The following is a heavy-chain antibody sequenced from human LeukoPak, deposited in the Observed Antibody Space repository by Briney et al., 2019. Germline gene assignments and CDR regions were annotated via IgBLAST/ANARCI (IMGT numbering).Heavy chain of an antibody. CDR2: ISSSSSTI. CDR3: ARGAKRWLQLGSVYFDY. Sequence: PGGSLRLSCAASGFTFSSYSMTWVRQAPGKGLEWVSYISSSSSTIYYADSVKGRFTISRDNAKNSLYLQMNSLRAADTAVYYCARGAKRWLQLGSVYFDYWGQGTLVTVSS. J-gene: IGHJ4*02. D-gene: IGHD5-24*01. V-gene: IGHV3-48*01. CDR1: GFTFSSYS.